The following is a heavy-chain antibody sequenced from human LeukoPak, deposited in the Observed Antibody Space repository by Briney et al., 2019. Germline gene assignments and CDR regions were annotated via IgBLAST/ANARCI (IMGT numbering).Heavy chain of an antibody. V-gene: IGHV4-61*05. Sequence: PSETLSLTCTVSGGSISSSSYYWGWIRQPPGKGLEWIGYIYYSGSTNYNPSLKSRVTISVDTSKNQFSLKLSSVTAADTAVYYCASYDYVWGSYRQEAFDIWGQGTMVTVSS. CDR2: IYYSGST. CDR1: GGSISSSSYY. D-gene: IGHD3-16*02. J-gene: IGHJ3*02. CDR3: ASYDYVWGSYRQEAFDI.